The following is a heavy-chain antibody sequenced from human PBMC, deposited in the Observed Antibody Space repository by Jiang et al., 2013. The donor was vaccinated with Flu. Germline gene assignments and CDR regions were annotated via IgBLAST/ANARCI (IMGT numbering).Heavy chain of an antibody. CDR2: ISYDGTNK. J-gene: IGHJ6*02. CDR1: GFTFSDYT. Sequence: VQLVESGGGVVQPGRSLRLSCAASGFTFSDYTFHWVRQAPGRGLEWVAVISYDGTNKYYADSVKGRFTISRDNSKNTLYLQMNSLRPEDTAVYYCARDDSSSMDVWGLGTTVTVSS. CDR3: ARDDSSSMDV. D-gene: IGHD6-6*01. V-gene: IGHV3-30-3*01.